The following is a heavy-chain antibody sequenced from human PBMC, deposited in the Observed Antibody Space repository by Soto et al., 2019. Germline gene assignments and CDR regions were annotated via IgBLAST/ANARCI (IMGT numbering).Heavy chain of an antibody. J-gene: IGHJ4*02. CDR2: ISGSGGST. D-gene: IGHD3-10*01. V-gene: IGHV3-23*01. CDR1: GFTFSSYA. Sequence: PGGSLRLSCAASGFTFSSYAMSWVRQAPRKGLEWVSAISGSGGSTYYADSVKGRFTISRDNSKNTLYLQMNSLKTEDTVVYYCTTVPLASAQGSIDYWGQGTLVTVSS. CDR3: TTVPLASAQGSIDY.